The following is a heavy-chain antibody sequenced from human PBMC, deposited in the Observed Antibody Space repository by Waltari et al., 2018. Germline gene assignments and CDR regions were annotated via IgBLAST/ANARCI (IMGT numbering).Heavy chain of an antibody. V-gene: IGHV3-48*04. CDR3: AKSGSSSPTRFDP. D-gene: IGHD6-13*01. CDR2: ISSSSSTI. Sequence: EVQLVESGGGLVQPGGSLRLSCAASGFTFSSYSMNWVSQAPGKGLEWVSYISSSSSTIYYADTVKGRFTISRDNAKNSLYLQMNRLRAEDTALYYCAKSGSSSPTRFDPWGQGTLVTVSS. CDR1: GFTFSSYS. J-gene: IGHJ5*02.